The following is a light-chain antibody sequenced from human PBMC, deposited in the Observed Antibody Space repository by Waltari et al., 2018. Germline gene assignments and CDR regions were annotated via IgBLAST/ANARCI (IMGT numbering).Light chain of an antibody. CDR2: GAS. J-gene: IGKJ4*01. Sequence: EIVMTQSPATLSVSQGERATLSCRASQSVSSNLAWYQQKPGQAPRLLIYGASTRATGSPARFSGSGSGTGFTLTISSLQSEDFAVYYCQQYNNWPPLTFGGGTKVEIK. CDR1: QSVSSN. CDR3: QQYNNWPPLT. V-gene: IGKV3-15*01.